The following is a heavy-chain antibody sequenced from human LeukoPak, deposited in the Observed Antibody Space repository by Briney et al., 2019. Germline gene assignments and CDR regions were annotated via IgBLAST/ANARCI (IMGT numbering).Heavy chain of an antibody. D-gene: IGHD5-12*01. J-gene: IGHJ4*02. V-gene: IGHV4-61*01. CDR2: IYYSGST. Sequence: PSETLSLTCTVSGGSVSSGSYYWSWIRQPPGKGLEWIGYIYYSGSTNYNPSLKSRVTISVDTSKNQFSLKLSSVTAADTAVYYCARALSSGYDFSYFDYWGQGTLVTVSS. CDR1: GGSVSSGSYY. CDR3: ARALSSGYDFSYFDY.